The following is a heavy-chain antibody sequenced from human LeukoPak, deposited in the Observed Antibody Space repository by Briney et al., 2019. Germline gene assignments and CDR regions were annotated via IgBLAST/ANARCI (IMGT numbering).Heavy chain of an antibody. CDR3: ARRRPYCSSTSCQRRNAFDI. D-gene: IGHD2-2*01. J-gene: IGHJ3*02. CDR2: MNPNSGNT. V-gene: IGHV1-8*03. CDR1: GYTFTSYD. Sequence: ASVKVSCKSSGYTFTSYDINWVRQATGQGLEWMGCMNPNSGNTGYAQKFQGRVTITRNTSISTAYMELSSLRSEDTAVYYCARRRPYCSSTSCQRRNAFDIWGQGTMVTVSS.